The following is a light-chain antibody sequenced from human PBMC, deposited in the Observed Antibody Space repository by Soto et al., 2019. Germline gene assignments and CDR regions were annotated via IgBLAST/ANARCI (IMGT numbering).Light chain of an antibody. Sequence: ETVMTQSAAALSVSVGERVTLSCRASQRVSTNLAWYQQRPGQAPRLLIHDASTRATGVPDRISGSGSGTDFTLTISSLQSEDFAIYYCQQYDSWPPYTFGQGTKVEIK. V-gene: IGKV3-15*01. CDR1: QRVSTN. CDR3: QQYDSWPPYT. J-gene: IGKJ2*01. CDR2: DAS.